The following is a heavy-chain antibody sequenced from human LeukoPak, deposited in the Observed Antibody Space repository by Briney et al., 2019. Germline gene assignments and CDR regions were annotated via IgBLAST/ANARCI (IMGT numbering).Heavy chain of an antibody. J-gene: IGHJ4*02. Sequence: GGSLRLSCAASGFTFSSYAMHWVRQAPGKGLEWVAVISYDGSNKYYADSVKGLFTISRDNSKNTLYLQMNSLRAEDTAVYYCARARLGFLSYYYDSSGYFAPPDYWGQGTLVTVSS. CDR2: ISYDGSNK. D-gene: IGHD3-22*01. V-gene: IGHV3-30*04. CDR1: GFTFSSYA. CDR3: ARARLGFLSYYYDSSGYFAPPDY.